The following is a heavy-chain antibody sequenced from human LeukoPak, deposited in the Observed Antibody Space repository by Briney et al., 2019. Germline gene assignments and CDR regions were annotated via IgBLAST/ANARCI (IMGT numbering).Heavy chain of an antibody. V-gene: IGHV4-34*01. CDR1: GGSFSGYY. Sequence: SETLSLTCAVYGGSFSGYYWSWIRQPPGKGLEWIGEINHSGSTNYNPSLKSRVTISVDTSKNQFSLKLSSVTAADTAVYYCARGCSSTSCYRGGDYFDYWGQGTLVTVSS. J-gene: IGHJ4*02. CDR2: INHSGST. CDR3: ARGCSSTSCYRGGDYFDY. D-gene: IGHD2-2*02.